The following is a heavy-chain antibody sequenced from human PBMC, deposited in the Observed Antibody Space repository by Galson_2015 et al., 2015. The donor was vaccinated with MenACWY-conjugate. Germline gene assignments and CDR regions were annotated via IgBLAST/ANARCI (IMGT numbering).Heavy chain of an antibody. J-gene: IGHJ6*02. V-gene: IGHV3-23*01. D-gene: IGHD3-10*01. CDR1: GFTFSSHA. CDR2: ITGSGGSA. CDR3: AKNVGSGSSPRGYYGMDV. Sequence: SLRLSCAASGFTFSSHAMSWVRQAPGKGLEWVSLITGSGGSAYYAESVKGRFTISRDNSKNTLYLQMNSLRVEDTAVYYCAKNVGSGSSPRGYYGMDVWGQGTTVTASS.